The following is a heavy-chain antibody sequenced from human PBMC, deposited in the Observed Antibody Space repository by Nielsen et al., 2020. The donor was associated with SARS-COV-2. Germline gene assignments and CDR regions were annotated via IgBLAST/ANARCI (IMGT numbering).Heavy chain of an antibody. D-gene: IGHD4-17*01. CDR3: AKNPSRRDYGADY. CDR2: IGAIDGST. CDR1: GLSFSTTN. Sequence: GESLKISCSASGLSFSTTNMYWVRQAPGKGLEWVSSIGAIDGSTNYAESLRGRFTISRDNSKNTLYLQINSLRAEDTAMYYCAKNPSRRDYGADYWGQGTLVTVSS. V-gene: IGHV3-23*01. J-gene: IGHJ4*02.